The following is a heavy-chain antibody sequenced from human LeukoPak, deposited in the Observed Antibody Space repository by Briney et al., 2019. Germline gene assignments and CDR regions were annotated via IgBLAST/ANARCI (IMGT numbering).Heavy chain of an antibody. J-gene: IGHJ2*01. D-gene: IGHD7-27*01. CDR2: ITGSSTWT. Sequence: GGSLILSCEPSGFTFGTYGMTWVRQAPGKGLEWVSGITGSSTWTYYADSVRVRFTISRDNSKNTLHLQMNNLTADDTAIYYCARELVSLGTGYFDLWGRGTLVTVSS. CDR3: ARELVSLGTGYFDL. CDR1: GFTFGTYG. V-gene: IGHV3-23*01.